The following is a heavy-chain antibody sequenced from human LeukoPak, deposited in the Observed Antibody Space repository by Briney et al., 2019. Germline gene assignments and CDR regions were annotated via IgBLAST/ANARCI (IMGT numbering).Heavy chain of an antibody. J-gene: IGHJ4*02. D-gene: IGHD3-10*01. Sequence: GGSLRLSCAASGFTFSSYSMNWVRQAPGKGLEWVSYISSSGSAIYYADSVKGRFTISRDNARNSLYLQMNSLRAADTAVYYCVREMSYYDSGTYYNSFDYWGQGILVTVSS. CDR3: VREMSYYDSGTYYNSFDY. CDR1: GFTFSSYS. V-gene: IGHV3-48*04. CDR2: ISSSGSAI.